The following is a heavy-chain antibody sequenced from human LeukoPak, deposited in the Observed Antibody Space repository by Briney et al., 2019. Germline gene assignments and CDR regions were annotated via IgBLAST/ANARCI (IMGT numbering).Heavy chain of an antibody. Sequence: PGGSLRLSCAASGFTFSSYAMSWVRQAPGKGLEWVSAISGSGGSTYYADSVKGRFTISRDNSKNTLYLQMNSLRAEDTAVYDCANGVDSSGWYWVGFYFGYWGQGTLVTVSS. CDR3: ANGVDSSGWYWVGFYFGY. D-gene: IGHD6-19*01. J-gene: IGHJ4*02. V-gene: IGHV3-23*01. CDR2: ISGSGGST. CDR1: GFTFSSYA.